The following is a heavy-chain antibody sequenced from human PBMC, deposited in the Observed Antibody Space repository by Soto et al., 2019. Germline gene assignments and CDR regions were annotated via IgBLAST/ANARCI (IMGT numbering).Heavy chain of an antibody. CDR1: GYSFTSYW. Sequence: PGESLKISCKGSGYSFTSYWIGRVRQMPGKGLEWMGIIYPGDSDTRYSPSFQGQVTISADKSISTAYLQWSSLKASDTAMYYCARHTQQYYYYYYYGMDVWGQGTTVTVSS. D-gene: IGHD6-13*01. CDR2: IYPGDSDT. J-gene: IGHJ6*02. V-gene: IGHV5-51*01. CDR3: ARHTQQYYYYYYYGMDV.